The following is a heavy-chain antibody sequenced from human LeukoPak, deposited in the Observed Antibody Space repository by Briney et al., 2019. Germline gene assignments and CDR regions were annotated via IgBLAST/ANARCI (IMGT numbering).Heavy chain of an antibody. CDR1: GFSCSSYW. V-gene: IGHV3-7*01. D-gene: IGHD1-26*01. CDR2: INEDGSEK. CDR3: ARVSVGAPAFDY. J-gene: IGHJ4*02. Sequence: GGSLRLSCSASGFSCSSYWMSWVRQAPGKGLEWVAHINEDGSEKYYVDSVKGRFFISRDNAAKSLSLQMNRLRDADTVVYYCARVSVGAPAFDYWGQGNLVTVSS.